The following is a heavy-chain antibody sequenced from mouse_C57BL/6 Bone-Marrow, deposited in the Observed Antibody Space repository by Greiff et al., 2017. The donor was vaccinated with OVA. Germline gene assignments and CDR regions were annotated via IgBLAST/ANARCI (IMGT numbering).Heavy chain of an antibody. CDR2: ISSGSSTI. J-gene: IGHJ2*01. CDR1: GFTFSDYG. CDR3: ARKVATRGFYFDY. V-gene: IGHV5-17*01. D-gene: IGHD1-1*01. Sequence: EVQLQESGGGLVKPGGSLKLSCAASGFTFSDYGMHWVRQAPEKGLEWVAYISSGSSTIYYADTVKGRFTISRDNAKNTLFLQMTSLRSEDTAMYYCARKVATRGFYFDYWGQGTTLTVSS.